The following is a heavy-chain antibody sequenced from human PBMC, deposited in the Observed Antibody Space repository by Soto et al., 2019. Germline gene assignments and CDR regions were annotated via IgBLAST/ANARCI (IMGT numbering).Heavy chain of an antibody. CDR1: GFTFSSYG. CDR3: ARDGPLITMVRGVTNHKCGGMDV. J-gene: IGHJ6*02. CDR2: IWYDGSNK. Sequence: QVQLVESGGGVVQPGRSLRLSCAASGFTFSSYGIHWVRQAPGKGLEWVAVIWYDGSNKYYADSVKGRFTISSDNSKNAMYLQVNILRAEDTAVYYCARDGPLITMVRGVTNHKCGGMDVWVQGTTVTVSS. V-gene: IGHV3-33*01. D-gene: IGHD3-10*01.